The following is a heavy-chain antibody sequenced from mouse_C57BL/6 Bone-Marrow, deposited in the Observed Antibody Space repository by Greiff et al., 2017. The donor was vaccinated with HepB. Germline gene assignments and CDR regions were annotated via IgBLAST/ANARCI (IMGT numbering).Heavy chain of an antibody. J-gene: IGHJ2*01. D-gene: IGHD1-1*01. CDR2: ISYDGSN. CDR1: GYSITSGYY. CDR3: ARNDGRVDY. Sequence: DVKLQESGPGLVKPSQSLSLTCSVTGYSITSGYYWNWIRQFPGNKLEWMGYISYDGSNNYNPSLKNRISITRDTSKNQFFLKLNSVTTEDTATYYCARNDGRVDYCGQGTTLTVSS. V-gene: IGHV3-6*01.